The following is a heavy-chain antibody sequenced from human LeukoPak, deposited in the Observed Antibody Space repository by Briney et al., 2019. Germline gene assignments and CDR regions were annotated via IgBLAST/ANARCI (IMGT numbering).Heavy chain of an antibody. V-gene: IGHV3-15*01. CDR1: GFTLGTYD. D-gene: IGHD3-10*01. CDR3: ASYGSGSHDY. J-gene: IGHJ4*02. CDR2: IKTKTEGGTT. Sequence: PGGSLRLSCAASGFTLGTYDMYWVRQAPGKGLEWVGRIKTKTEGGTTDYAAPVKGRFTISRDDSKNTVYLQMNSLKTEDTAVYYCASYGSGSHDYWGQGSLVTVSS.